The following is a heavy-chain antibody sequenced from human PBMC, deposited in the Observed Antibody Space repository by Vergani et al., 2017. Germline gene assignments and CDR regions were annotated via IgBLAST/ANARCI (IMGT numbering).Heavy chain of an antibody. J-gene: IGHJ6*03. CDR1: GGSISSYY. D-gene: IGHD3-10*01. CDR2: IYTSGST. Sequence: QVQLQESGPGLVKPSETLSLTCTVSGGSISSYYWSWIRQPAGKGLEWIGRIYTSGSTNYNPSLKSRVTISVDTSKNQFSRKMSSVPAADTAVYYCARDVIRARRYYYYMDVWGKGTTVTVSS. CDR3: ARDVIRARRYYYYMDV. V-gene: IGHV4-4*07.